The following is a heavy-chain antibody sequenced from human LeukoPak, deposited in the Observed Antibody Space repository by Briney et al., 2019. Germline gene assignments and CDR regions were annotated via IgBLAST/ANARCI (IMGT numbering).Heavy chain of an antibody. Sequence: GASVKVSCKASGYTFTSYYLHWVRQAPGQGLEWMGIINPSGDSTTYAQKFQGRVTMTRDTSTSTVYMELSSLRSEDTAVYYCASHLGAATDAFDIWGQGIMVTVSS. CDR1: GYTFTSYY. V-gene: IGHV1-46*01. J-gene: IGHJ3*02. D-gene: IGHD1-26*01. CDR3: ASHLGAATDAFDI. CDR2: INPSGDST.